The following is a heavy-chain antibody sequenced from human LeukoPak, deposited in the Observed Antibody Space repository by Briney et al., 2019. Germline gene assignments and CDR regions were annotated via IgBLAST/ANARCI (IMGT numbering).Heavy chain of an antibody. V-gene: IGHV3-64D*09. CDR3: AKSGYSTSSDVDY. CDR1: GFTFSAYA. CDR2: INSNGDST. Sequence: GGSLRLSCSVSGFTFSAYAMHWVRQAPGKGLEFLSSINSNGDSTYHADSVKGRFTISRDNSRSTLYLQMRSLRPEDTAVYYCAKSGYSTSSDVDYWGQGTLVTVSS. J-gene: IGHJ4*02. D-gene: IGHD6-6*01.